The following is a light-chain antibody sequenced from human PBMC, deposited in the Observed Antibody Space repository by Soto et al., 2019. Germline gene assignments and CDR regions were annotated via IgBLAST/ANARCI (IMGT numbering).Light chain of an antibody. J-gene: IGKJ4*01. CDR2: SAS. CDR3: QQNFSPFAT. CDR1: ETITDF. V-gene: IGKV1-39*01. Sequence: DIQMTQSPPSLSASVVDRFTITFLASETITDFLNWYQLKPGKAPKLLIYSASNLQPGVPSRFSGSGYGTDFTLTLSGLQHEDSATYYCQQNFSPFATFGAGTKVDIK.